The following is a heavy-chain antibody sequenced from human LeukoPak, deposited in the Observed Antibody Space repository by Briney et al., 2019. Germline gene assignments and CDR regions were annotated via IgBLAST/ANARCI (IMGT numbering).Heavy chain of an antibody. D-gene: IGHD3-10*01. CDR2: IYSGGST. J-gene: IGHJ4*02. Sequence: PGGSLRLPCAVSGFTVSSNYMSWVRQAPGKGLEWVSVIYSGGSTYYADSVKGRFTISRDNSKNTLYLQMNSLRAEDTAVYYCARDLTLPLSGSGSYRDYWGQGTLVTVSS. CDR1: GFTVSSNY. CDR3: ARDLTLPLSGSGSYRDY. V-gene: IGHV3-66*01.